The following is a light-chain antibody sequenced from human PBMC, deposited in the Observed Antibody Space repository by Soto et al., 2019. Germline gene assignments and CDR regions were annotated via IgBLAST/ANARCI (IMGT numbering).Light chain of an antibody. CDR3: QQYNSWPQT. J-gene: IGKJ1*01. Sequence: ETVLTQSPATLSVSPGERVTLSCRASETVSTNLAWYQQRPGQAPRLLIYDVSTGATGIPARFSGRRSGTEFTLTISSLQSEEFGVYYCQQYNSWPQTFGQGTKVDIK. CDR2: DVS. CDR1: ETVSTN. V-gene: IGKV3-15*01.